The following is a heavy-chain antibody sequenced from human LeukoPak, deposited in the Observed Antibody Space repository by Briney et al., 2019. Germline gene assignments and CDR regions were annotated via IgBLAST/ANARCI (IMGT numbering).Heavy chain of an antibody. D-gene: IGHD3-22*01. CDR3: ARERYYYDSSGYYRFDY. Sequence: SETLSLTCTVPGSSISSGYYWGWIRQPPGKGLEWIATIYHSGSTYYNPSFKSRVTVSVDTSKNQFSLKLSSVTAADTAVYYCARERYYYDSSGYYRFDYWGQGTLVTVSS. V-gene: IGHV4-38-2*02. CDR1: GSSISSGYY. CDR2: IYHSGST. J-gene: IGHJ4*02.